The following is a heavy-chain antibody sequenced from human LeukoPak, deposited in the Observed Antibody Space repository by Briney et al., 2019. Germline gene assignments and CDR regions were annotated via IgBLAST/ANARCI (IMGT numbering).Heavy chain of an antibody. CDR2: ISSSSSYI. CDR1: GFTFSSYS. Sequence: GGSLRLSCAASGFTFSSYSMNWVRQAXXXXXXXXSSISSSSSYIYYADSVKGRFTISRDNAKNSLYLQMNGLRAEDTAVYYCAREALKYYYYYGMDVWGQGTTVTVSS. J-gene: IGHJ6*02. V-gene: IGHV3-21*01. CDR3: AREALKYYYYYGMDV. D-gene: IGHD2/OR15-2a*01.